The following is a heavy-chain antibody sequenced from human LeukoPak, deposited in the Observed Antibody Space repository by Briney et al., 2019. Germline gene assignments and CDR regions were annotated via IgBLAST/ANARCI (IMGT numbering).Heavy chain of an antibody. D-gene: IGHD1-1*01. CDR1: GYSFTSYW. CDR3: ARRYAVTINWDPFDY. Sequence: GESLKISCKGSGYSFTSYWIGWVRQMPGKGLEWMGIIYPAVSDTIYSPSFQGQVTISADKSISTAYLQWSSLKASDTAMYYCARRYAVTINWDPFDYWGKGTLVTVS. CDR2: IYPAVSDT. V-gene: IGHV5-51*01. J-gene: IGHJ4*02.